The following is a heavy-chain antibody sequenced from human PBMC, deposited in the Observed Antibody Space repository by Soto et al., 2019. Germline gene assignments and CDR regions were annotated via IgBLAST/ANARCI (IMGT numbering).Heavy chain of an antibody. CDR2: IWYDGSNK. J-gene: IGHJ6*02. V-gene: IGHV3-33*08. CDR3: ARDHPAARPALSGIDV. D-gene: IGHD6-6*01. CDR1: GFTFSSYA. Sequence: LGGSLRLSCAASGFTFSSYAMSWVRQAPGKGLEWAAVIWYDGSNKYYADSVKGRFTISRDNSKNTLYLQMNSLRAEDTAVYYCARDHPAARPALSGIDVWGQGTTVIVSS.